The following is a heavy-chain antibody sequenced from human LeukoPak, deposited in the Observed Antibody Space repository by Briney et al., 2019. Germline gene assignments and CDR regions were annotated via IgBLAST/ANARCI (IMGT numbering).Heavy chain of an antibody. Sequence: GGSLRLSCAASGFTFSSYSMNWVRQAPGKGLEWVSSISSSSSYIYYPDSVKGRFTISRDNAKNSLYLQMNSLRAEDTAVYYCARDGGQQLVSFDYWGQGTLVTVSS. V-gene: IGHV3-21*01. CDR3: ARDGGQQLVSFDY. CDR2: ISSSSSYI. D-gene: IGHD6-13*01. J-gene: IGHJ4*02. CDR1: GFTFSSYS.